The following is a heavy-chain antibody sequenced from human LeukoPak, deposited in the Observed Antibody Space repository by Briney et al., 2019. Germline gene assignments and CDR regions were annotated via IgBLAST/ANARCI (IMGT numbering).Heavy chain of an antibody. CDR1: GFTFGDYV. CDR2: IRSKASGGTT. J-gene: IGHJ4*02. Sequence: PGGSLRLSCTVSGFTFGDYVMSWFRQAPGKGPEWVGFIRSKASGGTTEYAASVKGRFTISRDDSKSIAYLQMNSLKTEDTAVYYCTRGGPPSYWGQGTLVTVSS. D-gene: IGHD5-12*01. CDR3: TRGGPPSY. V-gene: IGHV3-49*03.